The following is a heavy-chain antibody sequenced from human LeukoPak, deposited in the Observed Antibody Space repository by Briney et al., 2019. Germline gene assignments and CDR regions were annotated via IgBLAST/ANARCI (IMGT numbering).Heavy chain of an antibody. Sequence: TLSLTCTVSGGSISTGGYYWSWIRQHPGKGLEWIGYIYYSGGTYYNPSLKSRVTMSVDTSKNQFSLKLSSVTAADTAVYYCARVRVAARPDDAFDIWGQETMVTVSS. CDR2: IYYSGGT. J-gene: IGHJ3*02. V-gene: IGHV4-31*03. CDR3: ARVRVAARPDDAFDI. D-gene: IGHD6-6*01. CDR1: GGSISTGGYY.